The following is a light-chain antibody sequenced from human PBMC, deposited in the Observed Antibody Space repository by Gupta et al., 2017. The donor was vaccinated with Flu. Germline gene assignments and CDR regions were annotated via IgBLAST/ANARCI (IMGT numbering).Light chain of an antibody. V-gene: IGLV2-8*01. J-gene: IGLJ1*01. CDR1: NSDVGAYRF. Sequence: QSALTQPPSASGSPGQSVTISCTGSNSDVGAYRFVSWFQQHAGKAPKLLIYEVTKRPSGVPDRFSGSKSGNTASLTVSGLQAEDEADYYCSSYAGSDTFVFGTGTEVTVL. CDR3: SSYAGSDTFV. CDR2: EVT.